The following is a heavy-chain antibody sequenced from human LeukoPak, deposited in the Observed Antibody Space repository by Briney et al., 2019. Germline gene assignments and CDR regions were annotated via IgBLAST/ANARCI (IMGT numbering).Heavy chain of an antibody. J-gene: IGHJ4*02. CDR2: ISSSGSTV. CDR1: GFTFSTYE. D-gene: IGHD4-11*01. Sequence: PGGSLRLSCVASGFTFSTYEMNWVRQAPGKGLEWVSYISSSGSTVYYADSVKGRFTISRDSAKNSLYLQMNSLRAEDTAVYYCAGGMTTGTVDSWGQGTLVTVSS. CDR3: AGGMTTGTVDS. V-gene: IGHV3-48*03.